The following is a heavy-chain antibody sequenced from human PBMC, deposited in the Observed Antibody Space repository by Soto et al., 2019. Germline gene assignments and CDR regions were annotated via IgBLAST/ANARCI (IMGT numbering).Heavy chain of an antibody. V-gene: IGHV1-46*01. Sequence: ASVKVSCKASGYTFINYYIHWVRQAPGQGLEWMAIINPMGGSTNYAQEFQGRVTLTSDTSTSTVYMELSSLGFEDTALSYCARDLAAGDLWGQGTLVTVSS. CDR3: ARDLAAGDL. CDR2: INPMGGST. D-gene: IGHD6-25*01. J-gene: IGHJ5*02. CDR1: GYTFINYY.